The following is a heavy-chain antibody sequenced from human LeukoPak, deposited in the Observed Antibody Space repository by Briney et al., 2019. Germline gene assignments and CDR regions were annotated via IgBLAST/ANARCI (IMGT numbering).Heavy chain of an antibody. Sequence: ASVNVSCKASGYIFTGYYMHWVRQAPGQGLEWMGWINPNSGGTNYAQKFQGWVTMTRDTSISTAYMELSRLRSDDTAVYYCARAGTVEMTPLDYWGQGTLVTVSS. D-gene: IGHD5-24*01. CDR1: GYIFTGYY. CDR2: INPNSGGT. CDR3: ARAGTVEMTPLDY. J-gene: IGHJ4*02. V-gene: IGHV1-2*04.